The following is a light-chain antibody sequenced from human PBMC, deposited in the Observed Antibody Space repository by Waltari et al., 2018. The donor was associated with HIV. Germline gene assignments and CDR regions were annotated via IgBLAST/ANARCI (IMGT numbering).Light chain of an antibody. Sequence: ELVITQSPATLSVCPGDSATLPCRASQSVSSNLAWYQQKPGQAPRLLIYGASTRATGIPARFSGSGSGTEFTLTISSLQSEDFAVYYCQQYKNRPWTFGQGTKVEIK. V-gene: IGKV3-15*01. CDR3: QQYKNRPWT. CDR1: QSVSSN. J-gene: IGKJ1*01. CDR2: GAS.